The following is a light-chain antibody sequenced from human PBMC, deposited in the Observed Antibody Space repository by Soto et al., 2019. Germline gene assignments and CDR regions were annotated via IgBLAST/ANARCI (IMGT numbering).Light chain of an antibody. Sequence: ETVMTQTPLSLPVTLGQPASISCRSSQSPVYSDGNTYLSWLQQRPGQPPRLLIYKISNRVSGVPYRFSGSGAGTDFTLRISRVEAEDVGVYYCMQAAHFPLSFGQGTRLEIK. CDR2: KIS. J-gene: IGKJ2*03. V-gene: IGKV2-24*01. CDR1: QSPVYSDGNTY. CDR3: MQAAHFPLS.